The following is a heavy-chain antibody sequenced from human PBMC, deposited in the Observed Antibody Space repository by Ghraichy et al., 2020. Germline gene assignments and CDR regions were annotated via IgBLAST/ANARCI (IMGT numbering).Heavy chain of an antibody. V-gene: IGHV4-59*01. CDR1: GGSISSYY. Sequence: SETLSLTCTVSGGSISSYYWSWIRQPPGKGLEWIGYIYYSGSTNYNPSLKSRVTISVDTSKNQFSLKLSSVTAADTAVYYCARVNGVAATIYYYYGMDVWGQGTTVTVSS. J-gene: IGHJ6*02. CDR2: IYYSGST. D-gene: IGHD2-15*01. CDR3: ARVNGVAATIYYYYGMDV.